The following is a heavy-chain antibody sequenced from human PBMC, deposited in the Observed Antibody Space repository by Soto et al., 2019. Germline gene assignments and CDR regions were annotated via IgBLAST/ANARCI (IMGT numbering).Heavy chain of an antibody. J-gene: IGHJ5*02. D-gene: IGHD3-3*01. CDR2: IYYSGST. V-gene: IGHV4-30-4*01. CDR3: ARAVRFLEWLRSADWFDP. Sequence: QVQLQESGPGLVKPSQTLSLTCTVSGGSISSGDYYWSWIRQPPGKGLEWIGYIYYSGSTYYNPSLKSRVTISVDTSKNQFSPKLSSVTAADTAVYYCARAVRFLEWLRSADWFDPWGQGTLVTVSS. CDR1: GGSISSGDYY.